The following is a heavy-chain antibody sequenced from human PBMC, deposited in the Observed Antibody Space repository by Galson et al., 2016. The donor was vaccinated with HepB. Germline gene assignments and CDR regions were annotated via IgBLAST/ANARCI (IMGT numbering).Heavy chain of an antibody. J-gene: IGHJ5*02. Sequence: SLRLSCAASGFNFSSYWMHWVRQAPGEGLVWVSHISGDGSSTHYGDSVKGRFTVSRDNSKNTLYLQMNSLRAEDTAVYHCVRDKVTPGTNWFDPWGQGTLVTVSS. CDR2: ISGDGSST. CDR3: VRDKVTPGTNWFDP. CDR1: GFNFSSYW. V-gene: IGHV3-74*01. D-gene: IGHD4-11*01.